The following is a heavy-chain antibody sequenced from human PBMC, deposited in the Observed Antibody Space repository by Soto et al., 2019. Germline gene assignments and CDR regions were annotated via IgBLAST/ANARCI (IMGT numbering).Heavy chain of an antibody. CDR1: GGSVSSCSYY. Sequence: SETLSLTCTVSGGSVSSCSYYWSWIRQPPGKGLEWIGYIYNSGSTNYNPSLKSRVTISVDTSKNHFSLKLSSVTAADTAVYYCARDLGSRRRYNCSDSWGKGNLVTGSS. V-gene: IGHV4-61*03. J-gene: IGHJ5*01. CDR2: IYNSGST. CDR3: ARDLGSRRRYNCSDS. D-gene: IGHD1-26*01.